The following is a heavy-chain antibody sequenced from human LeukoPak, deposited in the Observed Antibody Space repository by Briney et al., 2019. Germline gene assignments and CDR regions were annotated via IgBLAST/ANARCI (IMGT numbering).Heavy chain of an antibody. V-gene: IGHV1-46*01. CDR1: GFTFTSYY. CDR2: INPTGGGT. Sequence: ASVKVSCKASGFTFTSYYIHWVRQAPGQGLEWMGEINPTGGGTRYAQKFQGRVTMTRDMSASTVDMELSSLKSEDTAVYYCVSTISARLDCWGQGTRVTVTS. D-gene: IGHD6-6*01. J-gene: IGHJ4*02. CDR3: VSTISARLDC.